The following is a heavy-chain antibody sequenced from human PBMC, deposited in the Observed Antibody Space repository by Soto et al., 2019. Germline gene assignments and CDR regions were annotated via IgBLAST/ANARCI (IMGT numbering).Heavy chain of an antibody. J-gene: IGHJ4*02. CDR3: ARGPHYDSSGYLLDY. Sequence: SVKVSCTASGGTLSNFSISCVPQAPGQGLEWMGGIIPIFGTANYAQKFQGRVTITADESTSTAYMELSSLRSEDTAVYYCARGPHYDSSGYLLDYWGQGTLVTVSS. V-gene: IGHV1-69*13. CDR1: GGTLSNFS. D-gene: IGHD3-22*01. CDR2: IIPIFGTA.